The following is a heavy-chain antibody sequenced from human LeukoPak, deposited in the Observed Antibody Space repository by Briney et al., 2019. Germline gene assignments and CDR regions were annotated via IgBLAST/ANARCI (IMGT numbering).Heavy chain of an antibody. V-gene: IGHV3-30*18. J-gene: IGHJ6*03. CDR1: GFTFSSYG. CDR2: ISYDGSNK. Sequence: GGSLRLFCAASGFTFSSYGMHWVRQAPGKGLEWVAVISYDGSNKYYADSVKGRFTISRDNSKNTLYLQMNSLRAEDTAVYYCAKDLRHSSGWYSGSMDVWGKGTTVTVSS. D-gene: IGHD6-19*01. CDR3: AKDLRHSSGWYSGSMDV.